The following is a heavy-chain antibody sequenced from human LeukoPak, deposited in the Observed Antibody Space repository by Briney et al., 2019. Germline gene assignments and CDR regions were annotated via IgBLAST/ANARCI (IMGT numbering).Heavy chain of an antibody. V-gene: IGHV4-59*01. CDR3: ARGLRCSGGSCYSAYYYYYYMDV. D-gene: IGHD2-15*01. CDR2: IYYSGST. J-gene: IGHJ6*03. Sequence: SWIRQPPGXGLEWIGYIYYSGSTNYNPSLKSRVTISVDTSKNQFSLKLSSVTAADTAVYYCARGLRCSGGSCYSAYYYYYYMDVWGKGTTVTVSS.